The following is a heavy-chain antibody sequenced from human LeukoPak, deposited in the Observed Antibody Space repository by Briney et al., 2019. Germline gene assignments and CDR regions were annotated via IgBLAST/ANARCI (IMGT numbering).Heavy chain of an antibody. CDR2: INSDGSDT. V-gene: IGHV3-74*01. CDR3: IQYSYGWS. D-gene: IGHD5-18*01. CDR1: GFTFSNW. Sequence: GGSLRLSCAASGFTFSNWMHWVRQAPGKGLVWVSRINSDGSDTNYADSVKGRFTISRDNAKNTVYLDMNSLRAEDTAVYYCIQYSYGWSWGQGTLVTVSS. J-gene: IGHJ5*02.